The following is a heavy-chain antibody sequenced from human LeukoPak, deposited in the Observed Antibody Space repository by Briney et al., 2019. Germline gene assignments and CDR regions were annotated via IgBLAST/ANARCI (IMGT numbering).Heavy chain of an antibody. Sequence: SQTLSLTFAISGDSVSSNSAAWNWITQSPSRGLEWLGRTYYRSKWYNDYAVSVKSRITINPDTSKNQFSLQLNSVTPEDTAVYYCAHAPSYYYMDVWGKGTTVTVSS. CDR3: AHAPSYYYMDV. J-gene: IGHJ6*03. CDR2: TYYRSKWYN. CDR1: GDSVSSNSAA. V-gene: IGHV6-1*01.